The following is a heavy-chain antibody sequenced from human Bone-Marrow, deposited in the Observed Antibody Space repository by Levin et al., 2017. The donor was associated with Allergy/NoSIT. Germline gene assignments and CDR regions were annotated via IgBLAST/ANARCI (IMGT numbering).Heavy chain of an antibody. CDR1: GFTFRGYY. Sequence: GGSLRLSCSASGFTFRGYYMHWVRQVPGEGLVWVSYIKSDGSDTKYADSVKGRFTISRDNAKNTLYLQMNSLGAEDTAVYYCARGGCSATSRLDYWGQGTLVTVSS. V-gene: IGHV3-74*03. D-gene: IGHD2-2*01. CDR3: ARGGCSATSRLDY. J-gene: IGHJ4*02. CDR2: IKSDGSDT.